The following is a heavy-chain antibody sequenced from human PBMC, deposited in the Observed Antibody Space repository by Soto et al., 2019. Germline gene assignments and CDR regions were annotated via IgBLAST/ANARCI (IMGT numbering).Heavy chain of an antibody. CDR3: ARCDGSATYCFFFAY. CDR1: GFTVSNSY. J-gene: IGHJ4*02. D-gene: IGHD3-10*01. Sequence: PGGSLRLSCAASGFTVSNSYMSWVRQAPGKGLEWVSAIYSGGSTYYADSVKGRFTTSRDNSRNTLYLQMNSLRAEDTAVYFCARCDGSATYCFFFAYWGQGTPVTVSS. V-gene: IGHV3-66*01. CDR2: IYSGGST.